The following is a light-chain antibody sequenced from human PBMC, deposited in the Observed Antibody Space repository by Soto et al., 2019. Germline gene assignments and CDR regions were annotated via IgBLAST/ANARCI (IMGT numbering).Light chain of an antibody. CDR2: GAS. V-gene: IGKV3-20*01. CDR1: QSVASSF. J-gene: IGKJ3*01. Sequence: EIVVTQSPGTLSLSPGERVTLSCRASQSVASSFLAWYQQKRGQAPRHLIYGASSRATGIPDRFSGSGSGTDFHLTISRLEAEDFDVYYCHQYGSSPQAFGPGTKVDIK. CDR3: HQYGSSPQA.